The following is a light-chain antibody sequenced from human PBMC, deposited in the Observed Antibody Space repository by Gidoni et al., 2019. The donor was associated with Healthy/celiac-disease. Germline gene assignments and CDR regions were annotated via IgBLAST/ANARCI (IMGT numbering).Light chain of an antibody. CDR3: QQRSNWPPVYT. V-gene: IGKV3-11*01. J-gene: IGKJ2*01. CDR1: QSVSSY. CDR2: DAS. Sequence: EIVLTQSPATLSLSPGERATLSCRASQSVSSYLAWYQQKPGQAHRLLIYDASTRATGIPARFSGSGSGTDFTLTISSLEPEDFAVYYCQQRSNWPPVYTFGQGTKLEIK.